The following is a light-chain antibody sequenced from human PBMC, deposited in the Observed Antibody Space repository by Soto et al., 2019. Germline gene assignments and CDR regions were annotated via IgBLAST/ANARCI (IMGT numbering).Light chain of an antibody. CDR3: QHRA. CDR2: GAS. Sequence: EIVMTQSPATLSVSPGERATLSCRASQSVSSNLAWYQQKPGQAPRLLTYGASTRATGIPARFSGSGSGTEFTLTISSLQSEDFAVYYCQHRAFGQGTKLEIK. V-gene: IGKV3-15*01. CDR1: QSVSSN. J-gene: IGKJ2*01.